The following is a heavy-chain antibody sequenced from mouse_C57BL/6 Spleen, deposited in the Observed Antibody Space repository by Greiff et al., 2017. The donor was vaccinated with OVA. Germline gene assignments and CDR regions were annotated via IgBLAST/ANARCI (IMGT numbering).Heavy chain of an antibody. CDR2: ISNGGGST. J-gene: IGHJ1*03. V-gene: IGHV5-12*01. CDR1: GFTFSDYY. CDR3: ARDYYGSSYPYWYFDV. Sequence: EVMLVESGGGLVQPGGSLKLSCAASGFTFSDYYMYWVRQTPEKRLEWVAYISNGGGSTYYPDTVKGRFTISRDNAKNTLYLQMSRLKSEDTAMYYCARDYYGSSYPYWYFDVWGTGTTVTVSS. D-gene: IGHD1-1*01.